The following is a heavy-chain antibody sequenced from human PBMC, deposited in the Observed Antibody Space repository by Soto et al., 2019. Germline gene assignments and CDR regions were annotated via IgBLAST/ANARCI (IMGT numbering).Heavy chain of an antibody. J-gene: IGHJ6*02. V-gene: IGHV1-18*01. Sequence: QVQLVQSGAEVKKPGASVKVSCKASGYAFSSHGITWVRQAPGQGLEWMGCISTYNGNTNYAQKFQGRVTMTTDTSTTTAYMELRSLTSDDTAVYYCASGLGLPAAINFLPYYSARDVWGQGTTVTVSS. CDR1: GYAFSSHG. D-gene: IGHD2-2*01. CDR2: ISTYNGNT. CDR3: ASGLGLPAAINFLPYYSARDV.